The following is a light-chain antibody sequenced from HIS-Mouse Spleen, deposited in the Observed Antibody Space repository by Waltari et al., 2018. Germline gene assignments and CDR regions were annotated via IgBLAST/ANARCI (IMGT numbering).Light chain of an antibody. Sequence: DIQMTQSPSSLSASVGDRVTITCQASQDISNYLNGYQQKPGKAPKLLIYDASNLETGVPSRFSGSGSGTDFTFTISSLQPEDIATYYCQQYDNLLTFGGGTKVEIK. CDR2: DAS. CDR1: QDISNY. V-gene: IGKV1-33*01. J-gene: IGKJ4*01. CDR3: QQYDNLLT.